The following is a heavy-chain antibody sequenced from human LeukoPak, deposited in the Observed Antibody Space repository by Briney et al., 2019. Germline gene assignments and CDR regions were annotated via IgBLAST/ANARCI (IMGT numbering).Heavy chain of an antibody. J-gene: IGHJ2*01. CDR2: ITRSGTTI. CDR3: ARDLYYDSSGGDL. V-gene: IGHV3-48*03. D-gene: IGHD3-22*01. Sequence: GGSLRLSCAASGFTFSTHEMNWVRQAPGKGLEWVSYITRSGTTIYYADSVKGRFTISRDNAKNSLYLQMNSLRDEDTAVYYCARDLYYDSSGGDLWGRGTLVTVSS. CDR1: GFTFSTHE.